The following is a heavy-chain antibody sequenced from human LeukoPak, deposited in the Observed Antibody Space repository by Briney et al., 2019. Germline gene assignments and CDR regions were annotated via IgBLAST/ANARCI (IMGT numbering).Heavy chain of an antibody. D-gene: IGHD6-19*01. CDR1: GFTFSGYA. J-gene: IGHJ5*02. CDR3: ARPGLAVAGTRWFDP. V-gene: IGHV3-23*01. CDR2: LGSGGRGS. Sequence: PGGSLRLSCAASGFTFSGYAMSWVRQAPGESPEWVSALGSGGRGSHYADSVKGRFTISRDDSKTTLYLQMNSLRAEDTAVYFCARPGLAVAGTRWFDPWGQGTLVTVSS.